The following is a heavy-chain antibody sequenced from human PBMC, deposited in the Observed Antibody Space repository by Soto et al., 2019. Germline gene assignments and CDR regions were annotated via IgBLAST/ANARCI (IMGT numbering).Heavy chain of an antibody. D-gene: IGHD2-15*01. CDR3: ARGQVVADQH. V-gene: IGHV4-30-2*01. J-gene: IGHJ4*02. CDR2: IYHSGST. CDR1: GGSISSFFYS. Sequence: SETLSLTCAVSGGSISSFFYSWSWIRQPPGKGLEWIGYIYHSGSTYYNPSLKSRVTISVDRSKNQFSLKLSSVTAADTAVYYCARGQVVADQHWGQGALVTVSS.